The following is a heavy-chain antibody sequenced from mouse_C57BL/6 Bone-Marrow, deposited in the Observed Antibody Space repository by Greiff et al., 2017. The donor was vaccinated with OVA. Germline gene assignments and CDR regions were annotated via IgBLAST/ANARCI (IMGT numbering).Heavy chain of an antibody. CDR3: AKLGPAWFAY. CDR1: GFSLTSSG. CDR2: IWGDGGT. J-gene: IGHJ3*01. V-gene: IGHV2-3*01. Sequence: LVAPSPSLSITCTVSGFSLTSSGVSWVSQPPGKGLEWLGVIWGDGGTNYPSALISRLSLSKDNSKSQVVLKLTSLQTYDTATYDCAKLGPAWFAYWGQGTLVIVSA.